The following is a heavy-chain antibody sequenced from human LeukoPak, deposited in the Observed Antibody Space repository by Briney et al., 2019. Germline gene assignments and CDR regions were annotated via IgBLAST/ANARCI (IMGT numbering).Heavy chain of an antibody. CDR2: INHSGST. D-gene: IGHD1-26*01. J-gene: IGHJ6*03. CDR3: ARGRQPSGSYLPYYYYYMDV. CDR1: GGSCSGYY. Sequence: SETLSLTCAVYGGSCSGYYWSWIRQPPGKGLEWIGEINHSGSTNYNPSLNSRITISVDTSKNQFSLKLSSVTAADTAVYYCARGRQPSGSYLPYYYYYMDVWGKGTTVTVSS. V-gene: IGHV4-34*01.